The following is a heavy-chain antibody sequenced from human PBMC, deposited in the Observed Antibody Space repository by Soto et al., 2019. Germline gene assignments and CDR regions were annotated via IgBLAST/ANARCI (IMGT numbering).Heavy chain of an antibody. CDR2: IDWDDDK. D-gene: IGHD4-4*01. CDR3: ARSVYSNYVVGVVYYFDY. CDR1: GFSLSTSGMC. J-gene: IGHJ4*02. V-gene: IGHV2-70*11. Sequence: SGPTLVNPTQTLTLTCTFSGFSLSTSGMCVSWIRQPPGKALEWLARIDWDDDKYYNTSLKTRLTISKDTSKNQVVLTMTNMDPVDTATYYCARSVYSNYVVGVVYYFDYWGQGTLVTVSS.